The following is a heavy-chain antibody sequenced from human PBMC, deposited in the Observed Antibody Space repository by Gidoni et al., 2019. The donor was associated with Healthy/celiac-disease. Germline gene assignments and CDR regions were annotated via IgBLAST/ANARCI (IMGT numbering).Heavy chain of an antibody. D-gene: IGHD6-13*01. Sequence: QVQLQESGPGLVKPSETPSLTCTVSGGSISSYYWSWIRQPPGKGLEWIGYIYYSGSTNYNPSLKSRVTISVDTSKNQFSLKLSSVTAADTAVYYCARVGSSWYFSAFDIWGQGTMVTVSS. CDR2: IYYSGST. V-gene: IGHV4-59*01. CDR3: ARVGSSWYFSAFDI. CDR1: GGSISSYY. J-gene: IGHJ3*02.